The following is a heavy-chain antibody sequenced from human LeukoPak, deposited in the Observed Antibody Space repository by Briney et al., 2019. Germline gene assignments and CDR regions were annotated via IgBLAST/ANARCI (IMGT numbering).Heavy chain of an antibody. D-gene: IGHD3-10*01. J-gene: IGHJ4*02. CDR3: ASNYYGSGSLDY. CDR1: GGSISSYY. V-gene: IGHV4-59*08. Sequence: SETLSLTCTVSGGSISSYYWSWIRQPPGKGLEWIGYIYYSGSTNYNPSLKSRVTISVDTSKNQFSLKVSSVTAADTAVYYCASNYYGSGSLDYWGEGNLVTVSS. CDR2: IYYSGST.